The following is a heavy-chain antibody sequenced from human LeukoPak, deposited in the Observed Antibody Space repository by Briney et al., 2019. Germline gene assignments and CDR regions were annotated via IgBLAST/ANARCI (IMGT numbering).Heavy chain of an antibody. CDR1: GYTFTSYG. CDR2: ISAYNGNT. CDR3: ASGGFLLPFDY. D-gene: IGHD3-16*01. Sequence: ASVNVSFTASGYTFTSYGISWVRQAPGQGLEWMGWISAYNGNTNYAQKLQGRVTMTTDTSTSTAYMELRSLRSDDTAVYYCASGGFLLPFDYWGQGTLVTVSS. V-gene: IGHV1-18*01. J-gene: IGHJ4*02.